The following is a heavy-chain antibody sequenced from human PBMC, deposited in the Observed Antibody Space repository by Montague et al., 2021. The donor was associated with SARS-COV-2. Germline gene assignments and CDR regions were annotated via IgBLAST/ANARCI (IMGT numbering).Heavy chain of an antibody. CDR2: SYISEST. J-gene: IGHJ3*02. CDR3: ARGALFCDSSGSYTDAFDI. CDR1: GGSISSYN. D-gene: IGHD3-22*01. V-gene: IGHV4-4*07. Sequence: SETLSLTCTVSGGSISSYNCNWIRHSAGTGLEWVGRSYISESTNSDPSLKSRITISVYTSKYQNSLKLSSVTAADTDVYYCARGALFCDSSGSYTDAFDIWGQGTMVTVSS.